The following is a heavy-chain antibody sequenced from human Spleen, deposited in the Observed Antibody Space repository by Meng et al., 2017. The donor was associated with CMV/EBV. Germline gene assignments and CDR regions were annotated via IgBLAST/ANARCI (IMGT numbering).Heavy chain of an antibody. V-gene: IGHV1-2*02. CDR1: GYSFTAYY. J-gene: IGHJ4*01. CDR2: INPNNGAT. Sequence: GGSLRLSCKASGYSFTAYYLHWVRQVPGQGLEWMAWINPNNGATEYAQKYQGRVTVTRDTSINTAFMELRALRSDDTAVYYCARWVVCAYWGQGTLVTVSS. D-gene: IGHD2-8*02. CDR3: ARWVVCAY.